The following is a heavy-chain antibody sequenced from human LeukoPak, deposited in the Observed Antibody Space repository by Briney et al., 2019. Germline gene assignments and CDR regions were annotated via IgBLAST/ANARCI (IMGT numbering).Heavy chain of an antibody. V-gene: IGHV3-21*01. Sequence: KSGGSLRLSCAASGFSFSSYSMNWVRQAPGKGLEWVSSISSGSKYIYNADSLKGRFAISRDNAKNSLYLQMNSLRAEDTAVYYCARALSYSYGSMDFWGQGTLVIVSS. CDR1: GFSFSSYS. J-gene: IGHJ4*02. CDR3: ARALSYSYGSMDF. D-gene: IGHD5-18*01. CDR2: ISSGSKYI.